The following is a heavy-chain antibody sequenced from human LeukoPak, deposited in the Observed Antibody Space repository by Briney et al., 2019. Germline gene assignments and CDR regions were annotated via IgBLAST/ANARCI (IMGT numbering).Heavy chain of an antibody. CDR3: ATSDILTGGFDY. V-gene: IGHV1-18*01. CDR1: GYTFTSYG. J-gene: IGHJ4*02. CDR2: ISAYNGNT. D-gene: IGHD3-9*01. Sequence: ASVKVSCKASGYTFTSYGISWVRQAPGQGLEWMGWISAYNGNTNYAQKLQGRVTMTTDTSTSTAYMELSSLRSEDTAVYYCATSDILTGGFDYWGQGTLVTVSS.